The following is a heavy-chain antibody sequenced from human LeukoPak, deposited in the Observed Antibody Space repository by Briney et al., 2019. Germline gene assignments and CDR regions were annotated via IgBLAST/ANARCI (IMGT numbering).Heavy chain of an antibody. Sequence: SETLSLTCAVYGGSFSGYYWSWIRQPPGKGLEWIGEINHSGSTNYNPSLKSRVTISVDTSKNQFSLKLSSVTAADTAVYYCARHGRIQLWSSLRYYMDVWGKGTTVTISS. CDR2: INHSGST. J-gene: IGHJ6*03. D-gene: IGHD5-18*01. CDR1: GGSFSGYY. V-gene: IGHV4-34*01. CDR3: ARHGRIQLWSSLRYYMDV.